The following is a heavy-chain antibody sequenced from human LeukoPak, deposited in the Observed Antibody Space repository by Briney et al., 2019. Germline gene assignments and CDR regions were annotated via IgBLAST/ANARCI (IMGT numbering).Heavy chain of an antibody. CDR1: GFTFSSYA. D-gene: IGHD3-16*01. Sequence: GRSLGLSCAASGFTFSSYAMHWVRQAPGKGLEWVAVISYDGSNKYYADSVKGRFTISRDNSKNTLYLQMNSLRAGDTAVYYCARERVRAGDVYYGMDVWGQGTTVTVSS. V-gene: IGHV3-30*04. CDR2: ISYDGSNK. J-gene: IGHJ6*02. CDR3: ARERVRAGDVYYGMDV.